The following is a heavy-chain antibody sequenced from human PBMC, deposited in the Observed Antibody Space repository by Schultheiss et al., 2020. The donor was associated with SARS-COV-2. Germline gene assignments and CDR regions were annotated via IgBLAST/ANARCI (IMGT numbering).Heavy chain of an antibody. V-gene: IGHV3-7*01. CDR3: ARVNHRGGNWFDP. D-gene: IGHD3-10*01. J-gene: IGHJ5*02. Sequence: GESLKISCAASGFTFSSYGMHWVRQTPGKGLEWVANIKQDGSGKYYVDYVKGRFTISRDNAKNSLYLQMDSLRAEDTALYYCARVNHRGGNWFDPWGQGTLVTVSS. CDR1: GFTFSSYG. CDR2: IKQDGSGK.